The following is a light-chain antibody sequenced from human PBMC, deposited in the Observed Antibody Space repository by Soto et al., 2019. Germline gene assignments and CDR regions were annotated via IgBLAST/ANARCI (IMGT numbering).Light chain of an antibody. CDR2: EGS. CDR3: CSYAGSSTLV. J-gene: IGLJ2*01. CDR1: SSDVGSYNL. Sequence: QFVLTQPASVSGSPVQSITISCTGTSSDVGSYNLVSWYQQHPDKAPKLMIYEGSKRPSGVSNRFSGSKSGNTASLTISGLQAEDEADYYCCSYAGSSTLVFGGGTKVTVL. V-gene: IGLV2-23*01.